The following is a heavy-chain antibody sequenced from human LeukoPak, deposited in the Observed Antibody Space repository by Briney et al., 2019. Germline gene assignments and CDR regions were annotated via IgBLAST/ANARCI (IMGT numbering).Heavy chain of an antibody. V-gene: IGHV3-21*01. CDR3: ARERGESIRRFDY. J-gene: IGHJ4*02. CDR1: EFTFSAYR. CDR2: ISSNSSYI. D-gene: IGHD3-10*01. Sequence: GGSLRLSCAASEFTFSAYRMTWVRQAPGKGLEWVSSISSNSSYIHYADSVKGRFTISRDNAKNSLYLQMNSLRAEDTAVYYCARERGESIRRFDYWGQGTLVTVSS.